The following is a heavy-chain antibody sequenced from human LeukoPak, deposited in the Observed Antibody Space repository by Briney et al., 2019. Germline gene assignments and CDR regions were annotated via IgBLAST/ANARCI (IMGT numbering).Heavy chain of an antibody. CDR1: GFTFSSYT. D-gene: IGHD4-17*01. J-gene: IGHJ4*02. Sequence: GRSLRLSCAASGFTFSSYTMNWVRQAPGKGLEWVSAISSSSSYIYYADSVKGRFTISRHNAKRSLYLQMNSLRAEDTAVYYCARDLGDYGDYGTNFDYWGQGTLVTVSS. V-gene: IGHV3-21*01. CDR2: ISSSSSYI. CDR3: ARDLGDYGDYGTNFDY.